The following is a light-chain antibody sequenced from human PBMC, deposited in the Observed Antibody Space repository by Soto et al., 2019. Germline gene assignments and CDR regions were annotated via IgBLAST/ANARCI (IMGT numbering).Light chain of an antibody. V-gene: IGKV3-20*01. CDR2: GAS. CDR1: ESVSSSS. Sequence: EIVLTQSPGTLSLSPGERATLSCRASESVSSSSLAWYQQKPGQAPRLLMHGASSRATGIPDRFSGSGSGADFTLTISRVEPEDFAVYYCQHYGTSPEVTFGQGPRLEIK. J-gene: IGKJ5*01. CDR3: QHYGTSPEVT.